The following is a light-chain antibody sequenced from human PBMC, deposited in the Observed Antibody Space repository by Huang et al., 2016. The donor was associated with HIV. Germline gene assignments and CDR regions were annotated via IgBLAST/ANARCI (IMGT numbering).Light chain of an antibody. J-gene: IGKJ1*01. CDR3: QQYSTYPRT. CDR2: KAS. Sequence: DIQMTQSPSTLSASVGDRVTITCRASQSISDWLAWYQQKQGKVPKLLIYKASSLESGVPSRFSGSGSGTEFTLIISSLQPDDSAAYYCQQYSTYPRTFGQGTKVEIK. CDR1: QSISDW. V-gene: IGKV1-5*03.